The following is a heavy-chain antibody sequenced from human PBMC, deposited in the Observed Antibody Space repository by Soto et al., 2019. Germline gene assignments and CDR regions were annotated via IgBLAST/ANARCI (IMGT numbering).Heavy chain of an antibody. V-gene: IGHV3-23*01. D-gene: IGHD1-26*01. CDR2: ISGSGGST. J-gene: IGHJ4*02. CDR3: AKDHNGWELLRYFDS. Sequence: PGGSLRLSCAASGFTFSSNAMSWVRKAPGKGLERVSAISGSGGSTYYADSVKGRFTISRDNAKTTLSLQMNSRRAEDTAVYYCAKDHNGWELLRYFDSWGQGTLVTVSS. CDR1: GFTFSSNA.